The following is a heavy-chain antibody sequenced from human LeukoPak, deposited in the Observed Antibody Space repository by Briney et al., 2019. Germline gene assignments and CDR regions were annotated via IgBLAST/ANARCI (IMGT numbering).Heavy chain of an antibody. CDR2: ISYDGSNK. D-gene: IGHD2-2*01. V-gene: IGHV3-30-3*01. Sequence: GGSLRLSCAASGFTFSSYAMHWVRQAPGKGLEWVAVISYDGSNKYYADSVKGRFTISRDNSKNTLYLQMNSLRAEDTAVYYCASSRIPHAFDIWGQGTMVTVSS. J-gene: IGHJ3*02. CDR3: ASSRIPHAFDI. CDR1: GFTFSSYA.